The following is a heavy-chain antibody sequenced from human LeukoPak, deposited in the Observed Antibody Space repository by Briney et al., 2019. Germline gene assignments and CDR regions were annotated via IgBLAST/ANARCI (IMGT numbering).Heavy chain of an antibody. CDR1: GYTFTGYY. D-gene: IGHD3-22*01. CDR2: INPNSGGT. J-gene: IGHJ4*02. V-gene: IGHV1-2*02. Sequence: ASVKVSCKASGYTFTGYYMHWVRQAPGQGLEWMGWINPNSGGTNYAQKFQGRVTMTRDTSISTAYMELSRLRSDDTAVYYCARGAYYYDSSGYDWGQGTLVTVSS. CDR3: ARGAYYYDSSGYD.